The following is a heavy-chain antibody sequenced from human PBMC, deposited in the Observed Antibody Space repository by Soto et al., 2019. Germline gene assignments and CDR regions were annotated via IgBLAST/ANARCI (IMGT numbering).Heavy chain of an antibody. D-gene: IGHD2-2*01. J-gene: IGHJ4*02. CDR2: IYYSGST. CDR1: GGSISSGDYY. V-gene: IGHV4-30-4*01. Sequence: TLSLTCTVSGGSISSGDYYWSWIRQPPGKGLEWIGYIYYSGSTYYNPSLKSRVTISVGTSKNQFSLKLSSVTAADTAVYYCARVIGGKVGTVVVPAAYDYCGQGTLVTVSS. CDR3: ARVIGGKVGTVVVPAAYDY.